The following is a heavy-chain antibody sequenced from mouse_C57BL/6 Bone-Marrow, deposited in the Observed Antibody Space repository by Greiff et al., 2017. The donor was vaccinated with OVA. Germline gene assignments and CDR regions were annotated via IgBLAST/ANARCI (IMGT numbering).Heavy chain of an antibody. CDR3: ARYYYGTGWYFDV. V-gene: IGHV3-1*01. CDR2: ISYSGST. Sequence: EVQVVESGPGMVKPSQSLSLTCTVTGYSITSGYDWHWIRHFPGNKLEWMGYISYSGSTNYNPSLKSRISITHDTSKNHFFLKLNSVTTEDTATYYCARYYYGTGWYFDVWGTGTTVTVSS. CDR1: GYSITSGYD. J-gene: IGHJ1*03. D-gene: IGHD1-1*01.